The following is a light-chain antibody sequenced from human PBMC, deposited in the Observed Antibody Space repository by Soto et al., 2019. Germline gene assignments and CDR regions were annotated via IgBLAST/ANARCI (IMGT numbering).Light chain of an antibody. CDR3: AAWDGSLSGVV. CDR2: RND. J-gene: IGLJ2*01. CDR1: TSNIGSNY. V-gene: IGLV1-47*01. Sequence: QSVLTQPPSASGTPGQRVTISCSGSTSNIGSNYVCWYQQLPGTAPKLLIYRNDQRPSGVPDRFSGSRSGTSASLAISGLRSEDEADYYCAAWDGSLSGVVFGGGTQLTVL.